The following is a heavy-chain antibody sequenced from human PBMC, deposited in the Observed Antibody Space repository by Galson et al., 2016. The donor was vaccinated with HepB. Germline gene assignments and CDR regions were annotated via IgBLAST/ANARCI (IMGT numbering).Heavy chain of an antibody. J-gene: IGHJ4*02. CDR1: GFTFTNYA. CDR2: ITATAGRT. V-gene: IGHV3-23*01. Sequence: SLRLSCAASGFTFTNYAMSWVRQAPGKGLEWVASITATAGRTYLADSVRGRFTTSSDNAKNTVYLHMDGLRAEDTAVYYCGTLPNRNDFDFWGQGTQVTVSS. CDR3: GTLPNRNDFDF. D-gene: IGHD1-14*01.